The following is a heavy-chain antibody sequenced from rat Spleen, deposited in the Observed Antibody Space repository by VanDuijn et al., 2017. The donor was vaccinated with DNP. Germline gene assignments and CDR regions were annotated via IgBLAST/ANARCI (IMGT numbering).Heavy chain of an antibody. CDR3: ARPMDYYSGGFAY. Sequence: EVQLVESGGGLVQPGRSLKLSCAASGFTFSDYYMAWVRQAPAKGREWVAYISYDGGRAYNGDSVKGRFTTSRNNPKSTIYLQMNSLRSEDMATYYWARPMDYYSGGFAYWGQGTLVTVSS. D-gene: IGHD1-1*01. CDR1: GFTFSDYY. V-gene: IGHV5-22*01. J-gene: IGHJ3*01. CDR2: ISYDGGRA.